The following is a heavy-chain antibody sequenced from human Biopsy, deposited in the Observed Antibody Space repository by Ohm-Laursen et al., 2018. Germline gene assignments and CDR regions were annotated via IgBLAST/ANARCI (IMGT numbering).Heavy chain of an antibody. D-gene: IGHD1-1*01. J-gene: IGHJ4*02. CDR2: FAPENGKT. CDR1: GYTLTELS. CDR3: AADINVWNVNY. Sequence: ASVKASSKVSGYTLTELSMHWVRQAPGKGLEWMGGFAPENGKTVYAQNFQARVSMTEDTSTDTAYMELRSLRSEDTAVYYCAADINVWNVNYWGQGTQVTVSS. V-gene: IGHV1-24*01.